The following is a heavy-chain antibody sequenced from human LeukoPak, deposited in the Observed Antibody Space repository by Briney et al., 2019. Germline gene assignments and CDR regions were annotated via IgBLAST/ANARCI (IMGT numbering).Heavy chain of an antibody. J-gene: IGHJ4*02. CDR1: GFTFSGYA. V-gene: IGHV3-69-1*01. CDR3: ARDPAEADC. Sequence: KAGGSLRLSCAASGFTFSGYAMNWVRQAPGKGLEWVSSINGGGNTFYADSVKGRFAISRDNAKNSSYLQMNGLRAEDTAVYYCARDPAEADCWGQGTLVTVSS. CDR2: INGGGNT.